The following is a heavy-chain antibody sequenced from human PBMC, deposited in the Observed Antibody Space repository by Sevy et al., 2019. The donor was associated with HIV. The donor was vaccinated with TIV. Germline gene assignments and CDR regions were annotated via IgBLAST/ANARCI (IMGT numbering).Heavy chain of an antibody. CDR2: ISNSGANT. Sequence: EGSLRLSCAASGFTFTNYGMHWVRQAPGKGLEWVSGISNSGANTYYADSVRGRFTVSRDNSKNTVYLQLNSLRAEDTAIYYCAKEWTLLSDWYGEFDYWGQGTLVTVSS. D-gene: IGHD6-19*01. CDR3: AKEWTLLSDWYGEFDY. V-gene: IGHV3-23*01. J-gene: IGHJ4*02. CDR1: GFTFTNYG.